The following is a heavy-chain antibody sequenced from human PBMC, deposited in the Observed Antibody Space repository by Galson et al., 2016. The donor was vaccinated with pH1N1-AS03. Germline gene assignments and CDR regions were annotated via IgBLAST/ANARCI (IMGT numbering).Heavy chain of an antibody. V-gene: IGHV4-61*01. D-gene: IGHD2-2*02. CDR2: VYYTGTT. J-gene: IGHJ4*02. CDR3: ARVAVPAAIEGYYFDY. Sequence: ETLSLTCTVSGGTVSSGLYYWSWVRQPPGKGLEWLGYVYYTGTTYYSPSLKSRITISIDTSKNQFSLNLAAVTAADTAVYYCARVAVPAAIEGYYFDYWGQGTLVPVSS. CDR1: GGTVSSGLYY.